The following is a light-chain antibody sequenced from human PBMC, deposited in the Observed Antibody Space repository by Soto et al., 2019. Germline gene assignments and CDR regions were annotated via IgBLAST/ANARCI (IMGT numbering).Light chain of an antibody. CDR2: GAS. J-gene: IGKJ5*01. CDR1: QSVSSSY. V-gene: IGKV3D-20*02. CDR3: QQRSNWPPSIT. Sequence: EIVMTQSPATLSVSPGERATLSCRASQSVSSSYLAWYQQKPGQAPRLLIYGASSRATGIPARFSGSGSGTDFTLTISSLEPEDFAVYYCQQRSNWPPSITFGQGTRLEIK.